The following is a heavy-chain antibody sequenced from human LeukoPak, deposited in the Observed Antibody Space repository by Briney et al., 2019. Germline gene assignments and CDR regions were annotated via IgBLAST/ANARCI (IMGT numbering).Heavy chain of an antibody. CDR1: GFTFSSYS. CDR3: AGEGSDFWSGYSKGYFDY. Sequence: GGSLRLSCAVSGFTFSSYSMNWVRRAPGKGLEWVSSIGSRVRTIYYADSVKGRFTVSRDNAKNSLYLEMNSLRAEDTAVYFFAGEGSDFWSGYSKGYFDYWGQGTLVTVSS. D-gene: IGHD3-3*01. J-gene: IGHJ4*02. V-gene: IGHV3-48*04. CDR2: IGSRVRTI.